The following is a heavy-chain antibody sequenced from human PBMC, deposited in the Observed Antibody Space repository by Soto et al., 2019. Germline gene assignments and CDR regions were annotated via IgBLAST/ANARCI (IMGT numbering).Heavy chain of an antibody. Sequence: QVQLVQSGAEVKKPGSSVKVSCKASGGTFSSYAISWVRQAPGQGLEWMGGIIPIFGTANYAQKFQGRVTITANESTSTAYMELSSLRSEDTAVYYCARYRLTATDSTYYYYGMDVWGQGTTVTVSS. CDR2: IIPIFGTA. CDR3: ARYRLTATDSTYYYYGMDV. D-gene: IGHD5-18*01. CDR1: GGTFSSYA. V-gene: IGHV1-69*01. J-gene: IGHJ6*02.